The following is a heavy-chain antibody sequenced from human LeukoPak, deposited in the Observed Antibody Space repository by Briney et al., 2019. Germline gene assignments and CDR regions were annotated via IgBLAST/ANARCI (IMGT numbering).Heavy chain of an antibody. D-gene: IGHD3-22*01. CDR2: INPNSGGT. Sequence: GASVKVSCKASGYTFTGYYMHWVRQAPGQGLEWMGWINPNSGGTNYAQKFQGRVTMTRDTSISTAYMELSRLRSDDTAVYYCAREVAKTYYYGSSGYRRRYFQHWGQGTLVTVSS. J-gene: IGHJ1*01. CDR1: GYTFTGYY. CDR3: AREVAKTYYYGSSGYRRRYFQH. V-gene: IGHV1-2*02.